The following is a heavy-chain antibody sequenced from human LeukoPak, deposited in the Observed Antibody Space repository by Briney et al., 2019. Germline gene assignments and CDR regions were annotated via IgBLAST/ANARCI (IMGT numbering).Heavy chain of an antibody. CDR2: ISGSGGST. D-gene: IGHD2/OR15-2a*01. J-gene: IGHJ5*01. V-gene: IGHV3-23*01. CDR1: RFTFSNFA. Sequence: PGGSLRLSCSASRFTFSNFAMTWVRQAPGKGREWVSSISGSGGSTEYADSVRGRFTLSRDNSKNTLYLQMNSLRVDDTAVYYCAKCTTRNMFYPIDSWGQGTLVTVSS. CDR3: AKCTTRNMFYPIDS.